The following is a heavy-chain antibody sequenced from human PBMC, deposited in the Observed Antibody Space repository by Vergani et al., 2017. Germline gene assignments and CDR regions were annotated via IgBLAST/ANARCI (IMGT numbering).Heavy chain of an antibody. CDR3: AGGPYQLLLALDYYYYMDV. CDR2: IIPIFGTA. J-gene: IGHJ6*03. V-gene: IGHV1-69*12. Sequence: QVQLVQSGAEVKKPGSSVKVSCKASGGTFSSYAISWVRQAPGQGLEWMGGIIPIFGTANYAQKFQGRVTITADESTSTAYMELSSLRSEDTAVYYCAGGPYQLLLALDYYYYMDVWGKGTTVTVSS. D-gene: IGHD2-2*01. CDR1: GGTFSSYA.